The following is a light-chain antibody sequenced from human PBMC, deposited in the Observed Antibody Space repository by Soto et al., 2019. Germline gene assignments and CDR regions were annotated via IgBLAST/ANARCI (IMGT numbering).Light chain of an antibody. CDR1: SSNIGNNY. J-gene: IGLJ1*01. CDR2: DNN. Sequence: VLTQPPSVSAAPGQKVTISCSGSSSNIGNNYVSWYQQLPGTAPKLLIYDNNKRPSGIPDRFSGSKSGTSATLGITGLQTGDEADYYCGTWDSSMSAYVFGTGTKVTVL. V-gene: IGLV1-51*01. CDR3: GTWDSSMSAYV.